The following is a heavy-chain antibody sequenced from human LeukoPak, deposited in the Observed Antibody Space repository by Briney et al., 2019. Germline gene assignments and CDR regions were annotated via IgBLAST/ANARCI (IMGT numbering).Heavy chain of an antibody. J-gene: IGHJ5*02. CDR2: IKSKTDGGTT. V-gene: IGHV3-15*01. D-gene: IGHD3-3*01. CDR1: GFTFSNAW. CDR3: TTDRSYYDFWSGLIRDNWFDP. Sequence: GGSLRLSCAASGFTFSNAWMSWVRRAPGKGLEWVGRIKSKTDGGTTDYAAPVKGRFTISRDDSKNTLYLQMNSLKTEDTAVYYCTTDRSYYDFWSGLIRDNWFDPWGQGTLVTVSS.